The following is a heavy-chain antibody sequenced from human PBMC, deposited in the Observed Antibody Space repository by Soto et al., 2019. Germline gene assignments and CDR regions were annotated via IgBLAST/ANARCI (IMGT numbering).Heavy chain of an antibody. CDR1: GGTFSSYA. CDR3: ATSNVNYYDSSSYYYSAH. V-gene: IGHV1-69*13. Sequence: ASVKVSCKASGGTFSSYAISWVRQAPGQGLEWMGGIIPIFGTANYAQKFQGRVTIAADESTSTAYMELSSLRSEDTAVYYCATSNVNYYDSSSYYYSAHWGQHTLVTVSS. CDR2: IIPIFGTA. D-gene: IGHD3-22*01. J-gene: IGHJ1*01.